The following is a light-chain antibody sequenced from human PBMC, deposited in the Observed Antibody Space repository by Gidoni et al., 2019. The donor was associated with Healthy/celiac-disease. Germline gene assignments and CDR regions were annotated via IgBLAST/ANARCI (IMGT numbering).Light chain of an antibody. CDR2: DAS. V-gene: IGKV3-11*01. CDR3: QQRSNWPLT. Sequence: DIVLTQSPATLSLSPGERATLSCRASQSVSSYLAWYQQKPGQAPRLLIYDASNRATGIPARFSGSGSGTDFTLTNSSLEPEDFAVYYCQQRSNWPLTFGGGTKVEIK. J-gene: IGKJ4*01. CDR1: QSVSSY.